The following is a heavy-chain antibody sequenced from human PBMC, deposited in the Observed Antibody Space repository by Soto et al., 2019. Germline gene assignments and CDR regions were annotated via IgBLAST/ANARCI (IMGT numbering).Heavy chain of an antibody. V-gene: IGHV5-10-1*01. CDR3: ASLGLVAVAGGVSYYYYGMDV. Sequence: GESLKIYCKGSGYRFTSYWISWVRQMPGEGLEWMGRIDPSDSYTNYSPSFQGHVTISADKSISTAYLQWSSLKASDTAMYYCASLGLVAVAGGVSYYYYGMDVWGQGTTVTVSS. CDR2: IDPSDSYT. J-gene: IGHJ6*02. CDR1: GYRFTSYW. D-gene: IGHD6-19*01.